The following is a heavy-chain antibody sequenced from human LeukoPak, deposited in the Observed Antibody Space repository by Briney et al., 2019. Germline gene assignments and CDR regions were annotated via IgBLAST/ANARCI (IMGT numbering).Heavy chain of an antibody. J-gene: IGHJ5*02. Sequence: GGSLRLSCAASGFTFSSYGMNWVRQAPGKGLEWVSYISSSSDTIYYADSVKGRFTISRDNAKRSLYLQMNSLRAEDTAVYYCARGAGGYCSGGSCYTLFDPWGQGTLVTVSS. V-gene: IGHV3-48*01. CDR3: ARGAGGYCSGGSCYTLFDP. CDR1: GFTFSSYG. D-gene: IGHD2-15*01. CDR2: ISSSSDTI.